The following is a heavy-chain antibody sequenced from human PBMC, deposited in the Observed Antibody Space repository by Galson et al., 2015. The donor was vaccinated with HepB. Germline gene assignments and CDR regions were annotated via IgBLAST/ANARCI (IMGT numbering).Heavy chain of an antibody. D-gene: IGHD1-26*01. Sequence: SVKVSCKASGYTFTSYAMHWVRQAPGRRLEWMGWINAGNGNTKYSQKFQGRVTITRDTSASTAYMELSSLRSEDTAVYYCARVGVGATRGYFDYWGQGTLVTVSS. V-gene: IGHV1-3*01. CDR1: GYTFTSYA. CDR2: INAGNGNT. J-gene: IGHJ4*02. CDR3: ARVGVGATRGYFDY.